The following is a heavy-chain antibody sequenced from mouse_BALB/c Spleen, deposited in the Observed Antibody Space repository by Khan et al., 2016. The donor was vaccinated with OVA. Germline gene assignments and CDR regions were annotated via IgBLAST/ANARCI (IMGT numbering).Heavy chain of an antibody. V-gene: IGHV14-3*02. CDR3: TRGNSFDY. CDR1: GFNIKDTY. Sequence: VQLQQSGAELVKPGASVKLSCTASGFNIKDTYIHWVKQRPEQGLEWIGRIDPANGNTKSDPKFQARATITADTSSNTAYLQLSSLTSEDTAVYFCTRGNSFDYWGQGTTLTVSS. J-gene: IGHJ2*01. CDR2: IDPANGNT.